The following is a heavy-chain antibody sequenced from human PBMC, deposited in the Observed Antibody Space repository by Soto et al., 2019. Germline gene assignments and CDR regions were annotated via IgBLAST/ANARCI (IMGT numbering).Heavy chain of an antibody. CDR1: GGSFSGYY. D-gene: IGHD3-16*02. CDR2: INHSGST. Sequence: QVQLQQWGAGLLKPSETLSLTCAVYGGSFSGYYWSWIRQPPGKGLEWIGEINHSGSTNYNPSLKSRVTISVDTAKNQFTLKLSSVTAADTAVYYCARGGSMFTCGGVIVHFDYWGQGTPVTVSS. V-gene: IGHV4-34*01. CDR3: ARGGSMFTCGGVIVHFDY. J-gene: IGHJ4*02.